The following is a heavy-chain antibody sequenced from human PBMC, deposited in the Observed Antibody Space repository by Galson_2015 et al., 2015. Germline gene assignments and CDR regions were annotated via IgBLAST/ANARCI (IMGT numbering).Heavy chain of an antibody. CDR3: VTDCSGGSCDDHSPNY. CDR1: GFTFSTAW. Sequence: SLRLSCAASGFTFSTAWMSWVRQAPGKGLEWVARLKSSTDGGRIDYAAPVKGRFSISRDDSKNTLYLQMDSLKIEDTGVYYCVTDCSGGSCDDHSPNYWGQGTLVTVSS. V-gene: IGHV3-15*01. D-gene: IGHD2-15*01. CDR2: LKSSTDGGRI. J-gene: IGHJ4*02.